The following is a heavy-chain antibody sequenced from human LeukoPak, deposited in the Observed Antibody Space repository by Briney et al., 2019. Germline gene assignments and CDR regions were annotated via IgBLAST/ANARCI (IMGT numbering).Heavy chain of an antibody. CDR1: GYTFSTYG. Sequence: ASVKVSCKASGYTFSTYGITWVRQAHGQGLEWLGWISPHNGNTNYAQKLQGRVTMTTDTSTSTAYMELRSLRSDDTAVYYCARSNAGYYGSGSPNNRNWFDPWGQGTLVTVSS. V-gene: IGHV1-18*01. CDR2: ISPHNGNT. D-gene: IGHD3-10*01. J-gene: IGHJ5*02. CDR3: ARSNAGYYGSGSPNNRNWFDP.